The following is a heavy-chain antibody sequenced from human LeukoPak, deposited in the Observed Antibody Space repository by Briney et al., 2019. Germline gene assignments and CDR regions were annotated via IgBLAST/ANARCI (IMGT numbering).Heavy chain of an antibody. CDR2: IYSGGTT. J-gene: IGHJ4*02. V-gene: IGHV3-53*01. CDR3: AKTGGPWD. D-gene: IGHD3-10*01. CDR1: GFTVGNNF. Sequence: GGSLRLSCAASGFTVGNNFLTWVRQAPGKGLEWVSVIYSGGTTYYADSVKGRFTISRDTSRNTLYLQMNSLGAEDTAVYYCAKTGGPWDWGQGTLVIVSS.